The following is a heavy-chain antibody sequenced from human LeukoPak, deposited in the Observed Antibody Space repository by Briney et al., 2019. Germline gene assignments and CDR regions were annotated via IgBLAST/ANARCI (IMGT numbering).Heavy chain of an antibody. CDR3: ALYGGNSGPI. J-gene: IGHJ3*02. Sequence: PEGSLRLSCAASGFTFSDYDMSWVRQAPGKGLEWISYISSRSGSTNYADSVKGRFTISRDNAKSSLYLQMDSLRAEDTAVYYCALYGGNSGPIWGQGTMVTVSS. CDR2: ISSRSGST. CDR1: GFTFSDYD. V-gene: IGHV3-11*03. D-gene: IGHD4-23*01.